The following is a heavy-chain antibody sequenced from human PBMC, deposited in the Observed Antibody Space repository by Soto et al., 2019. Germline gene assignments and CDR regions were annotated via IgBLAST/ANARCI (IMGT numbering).Heavy chain of an antibody. CDR3: ARVPTPGYSYGPXFDY. Sequence: PSETLSLTCTVSGGSISSYYWSWIRQPPGKGLEWIGYIYYSGSTNYNPSLKSRVTISVDTSKNQFSLKLSSVTAADTAVYYCARVPTPGYSYGPXFDYWGQGTLVTVSS. CDR2: IYYSGST. V-gene: IGHV4-59*01. CDR1: GGSISSYY. J-gene: IGHJ4*02. D-gene: IGHD5-18*01.